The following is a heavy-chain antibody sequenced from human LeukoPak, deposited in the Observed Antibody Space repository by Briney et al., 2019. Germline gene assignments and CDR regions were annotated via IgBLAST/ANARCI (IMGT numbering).Heavy chain of an antibody. D-gene: IGHD3-22*01. CDR3: AKDRVPMIVVVMQS. Sequence: GGSLRLSCAGSGFTFDDYGMSWVRQAPGKGMEWVSAISGSGGSTYYADSVKGRFTISRDNSKNTLYLQMNSLRAEDTAVYYCAKDRVPMIVVVMQSWGQGTLVTVSS. CDR1: GFTFDDYG. V-gene: IGHV3-23*01. CDR2: ISGSGGST. J-gene: IGHJ5*02.